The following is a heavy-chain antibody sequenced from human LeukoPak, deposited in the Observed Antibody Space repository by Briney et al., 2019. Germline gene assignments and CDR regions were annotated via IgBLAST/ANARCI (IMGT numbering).Heavy chain of an antibody. Sequence: GGSLRLSCATSGFTFSSYAMSWVRQAPGKGLEWVSAISGSGGSTYYADSVKGRFTISGDNSKNTLYLQMNSLRAEDTAVYYCAKDEGDYVWGSYRRYLDYWGQGTLVTVSS. CDR2: ISGSGGST. CDR3: AKDEGDYVWGSYRRYLDY. D-gene: IGHD3-16*02. V-gene: IGHV3-23*01. CDR1: GFTFSSYA. J-gene: IGHJ4*02.